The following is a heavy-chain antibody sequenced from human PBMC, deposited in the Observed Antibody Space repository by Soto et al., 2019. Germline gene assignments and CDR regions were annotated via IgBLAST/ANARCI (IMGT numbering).Heavy chain of an antibody. V-gene: IGHV3-11*01. CDR3: ARDVDSSSSFY. CDR1: GFTFTNFA. Sequence: GGSLRLSCAASGFTFTNFAMSWVRQAPGKGLEWVSSISGSGSTTYFADSVKGRFTISRDNAKNSLYLQMNSLRAEDTAVYYCARDVDSSSSFYWGQGTLVTVSS. CDR2: ISGSGSTT. J-gene: IGHJ4*02. D-gene: IGHD6-6*01.